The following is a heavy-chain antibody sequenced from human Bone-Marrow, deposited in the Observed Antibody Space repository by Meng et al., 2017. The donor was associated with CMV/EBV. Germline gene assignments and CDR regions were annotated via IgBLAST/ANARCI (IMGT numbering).Heavy chain of an antibody. CDR3: ARDLTNTVFGVVCASFDR. V-gene: IGHV6-1*01. D-gene: IGHD3-3*01. CDR2: TYYRSKWSY. J-gene: IGHJ4*02. Sequence: SETLSLTCAISGDSVSSNSAAWNWIRPSPSRGLEWLGRTYYRSKWSYDYAVSVKSRITINPETSKNQFSLQLRSVTPEDTAMYYCARDLTNTVFGVVCASFDRWGQGTLVTVSS. CDR1: GDSVSSNSAA.